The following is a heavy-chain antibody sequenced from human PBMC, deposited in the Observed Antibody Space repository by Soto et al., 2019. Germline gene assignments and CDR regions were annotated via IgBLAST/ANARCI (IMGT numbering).Heavy chain of an antibody. J-gene: IGHJ4*01. CDR1: GGSISSGGYY. V-gene: IGHV4-31*03. Sequence: SETLSLTCTVSGGSISSGGYYWSWIRQHPGKGLEWIGYIYYSGSTYYNPSLKSRVTISVDTSKNQFSLKLSSVTAADTAVYYCAKDQGLGLVRGIDHWGHGTLVTVSS. CDR3: AKDQGLGLVRGIDH. CDR2: IYYSGST. D-gene: IGHD3-10*01.